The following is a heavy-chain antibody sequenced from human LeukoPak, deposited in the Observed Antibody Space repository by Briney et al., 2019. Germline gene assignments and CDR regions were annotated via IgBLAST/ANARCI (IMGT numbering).Heavy chain of an antibody. D-gene: IGHD1-26*01. CDR3: ARDFEVGACFDY. V-gene: IGHV3-11*04. CDR2: ITTSGNSM. Sequence: PGGSLRLSCAASRFTFSDYYMSWIRQAPGKGLEWVSYITTSGNSMYYADSVKGRFTISRDNAKNSLFLQMNSLRAEDTAVYYCARDFEVGACFDYWGQGTLVTVSS. J-gene: IGHJ4*02. CDR1: RFTFSDYY.